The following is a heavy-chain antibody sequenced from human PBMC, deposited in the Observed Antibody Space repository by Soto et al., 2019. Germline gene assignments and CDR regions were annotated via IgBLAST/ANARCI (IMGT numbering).Heavy chain of an antibody. Sequence: QVQLVQSGAEVRRSGASVKVSCKASGYTFTTLSMHWVRQAPGQSLEWMGYINAGSGYTKYSQNFQGRVTITRDTWASTAYMGLSRLRSEDTAGSFGGSQYCGDYCSGNYWGQGTQVTVSS. V-gene: IGHV1-3*01. CDR2: INAGSGYT. J-gene: IGHJ4*02. CDR1: GYTFTTLS. D-gene: IGHD2-21*02. CDR3: GSQYCGDYCSGNY.